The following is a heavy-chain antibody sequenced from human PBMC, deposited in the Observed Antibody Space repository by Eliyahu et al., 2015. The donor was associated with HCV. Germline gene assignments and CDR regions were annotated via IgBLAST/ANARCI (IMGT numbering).Heavy chain of an antibody. Sequence: QVQLVESGGGVVQPGRSLRLSCTASGXTFSSYAMHWVRQAPGKGLEWVAVISYDGSNKYYADSVKGRFTISRDNSKNTLYLQMNSLRAEDTAVYYCARDPGSSGEGAFDIWGQGTMVTVSS. CDR2: ISYDGSNK. D-gene: IGHD3-10*01. CDR3: ARDPGSSGEGAFDI. V-gene: IGHV3-30-3*01. CDR1: GXTFSSYA. J-gene: IGHJ3*02.